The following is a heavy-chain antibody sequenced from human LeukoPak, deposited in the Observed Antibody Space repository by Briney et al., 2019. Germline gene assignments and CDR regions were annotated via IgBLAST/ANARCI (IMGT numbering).Heavy chain of an antibody. CDR1: GGSISSSNYY. J-gene: IGHJ4*02. D-gene: IGHD3-22*01. V-gene: IGHV4-39*01. Sequence: SETLSLTCTVSGGSISSSNYYWGWIRQPPGKGLEWIGSIYYSGSTYYNPSLKSRVTISVDTSKNQFSLKLSSVTAADTAVYYCATSGMAIVVVLFGYWGQGTLVTVSS. CDR3: ATSGMAIVVVLFGY. CDR2: IYYSGST.